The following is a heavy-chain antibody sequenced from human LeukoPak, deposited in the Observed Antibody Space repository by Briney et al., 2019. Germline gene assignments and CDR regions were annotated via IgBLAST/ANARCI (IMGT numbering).Heavy chain of an antibody. Sequence: SETLSLTCTVSGGSISSYYWSWIRQPPGKGLEWIGYIYTSESTNYNPSLNYNPSLKSRVTISIDTSKNQFSLKLSSVTAADTAVYYCARDSSGWYYFDYWGQGTLVTVSS. J-gene: IGHJ4*02. CDR2: IYTSESTNYNPSL. V-gene: IGHV4-59*01. CDR1: GGSISSYY. D-gene: IGHD6-13*01. CDR3: ARDSSGWYYFDY.